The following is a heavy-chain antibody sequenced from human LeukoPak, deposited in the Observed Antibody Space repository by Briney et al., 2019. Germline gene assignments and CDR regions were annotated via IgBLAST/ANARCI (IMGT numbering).Heavy chain of an antibody. CDR3: ARGYYYDSSGRGRDY. J-gene: IGHJ4*02. CDR1: EFTFSSYF. Sequence: GGSLRLSCAASEFTFSSYFMNWVRQTPGKGLEWVSSISSGSTYIYYADSVKGRFTISRDNAKNSLYLQMNSLRAEDTAVYYCARGYYYDSSGRGRDYWGQGTLVTVSS. CDR2: ISSGSTYI. D-gene: IGHD3-22*01. V-gene: IGHV3-21*01.